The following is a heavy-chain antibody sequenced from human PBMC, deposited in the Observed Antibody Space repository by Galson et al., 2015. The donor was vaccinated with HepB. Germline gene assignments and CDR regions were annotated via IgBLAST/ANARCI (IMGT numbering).Heavy chain of an antibody. V-gene: IGHV4-61*02. CDR2: IYFSGST. D-gene: IGHD2-15*01. CDR3: ARGRAFRCSGANCYLQGDTYDY. Sequence: TLSLTCAVSDDSVSSGRYYWTWIRQPAGKGPEWLGRIYFSGSTDYNPSLKSRLTMSIDTSKNQFSMKLNSVTAADTAVYYCARGRAFRCSGANCYLQGDTYDYWGQGALVTVSS. J-gene: IGHJ4*02. CDR1: DDSVSSGRYY.